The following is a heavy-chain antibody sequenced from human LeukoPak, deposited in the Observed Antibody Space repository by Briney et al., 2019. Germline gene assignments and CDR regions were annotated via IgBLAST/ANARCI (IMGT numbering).Heavy chain of an antibody. Sequence: GGSLRLSCASSGFIFSNYWMHWVRQAPGKGLVWVARINRDWRSTSYADSVKGRFTISSGNAQDTLYLQVNSCGAQDTGWYYCATVWLVGATGDYFDYWRQGTLVSVSS. CDR1: GFIFSNYW. CDR2: INRDWRST. CDR3: ATVWLVGATGDYFDY. D-gene: IGHD1-26*01. V-gene: IGHV3-74*01. J-gene: IGHJ4*02.